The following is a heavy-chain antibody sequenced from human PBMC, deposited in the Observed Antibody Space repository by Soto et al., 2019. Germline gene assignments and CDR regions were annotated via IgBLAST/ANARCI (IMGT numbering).Heavy chain of an antibody. J-gene: IGHJ4*02. Sequence: QVQLQESGPGLVKPSQTLSLTCTVSGGSISTVDYWWCWIRQSPEMGLEWIGHIYDGGRTYNNPSLESRVTMSVDTSMSQLSLTLSSVSAADTAVYYCARGPSGDKVDSWGQGTLVTVSS. CDR1: GGSISTVDYW. D-gene: IGHD7-27*01. CDR3: ARGPSGDKVDS. V-gene: IGHV4-30-4*01. CDR2: IYDGGRT.